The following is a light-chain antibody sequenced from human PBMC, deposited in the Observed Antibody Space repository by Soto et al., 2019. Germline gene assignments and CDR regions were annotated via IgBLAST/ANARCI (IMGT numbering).Light chain of an antibody. CDR3: QAWVSSTAPVV. CDR2: QDI. CDR1: KLGNKY. J-gene: IGLJ2*01. Sequence: SYELTQPPSVSVSPGQTANITCSGDKLGNKYACWYQQKPGQSPVLVIYQDIKRPSGIPERFSCSNSGNTATLTICGTQAMDEADYYCQAWVSSTAPVVFGGGTKLTVL. V-gene: IGLV3-1*01.